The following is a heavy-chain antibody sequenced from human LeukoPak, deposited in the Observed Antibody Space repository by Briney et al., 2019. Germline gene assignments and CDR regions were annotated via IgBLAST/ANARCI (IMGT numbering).Heavy chain of an antibody. CDR2: IYYSGDT. CDR1: GGSFSGYY. Sequence: SETLSLTCAVYGGSFSGYYWSWIRQPPGKGLEWIGYIYYSGDTYYNASLKSRVTISVDTSKNQFSLKLSSVTAADTAVYYCAREVIGSGWFDPWGQGTLVTVSS. J-gene: IGHJ5*02. D-gene: IGHD3-22*01. CDR3: AREVIGSGWFDP. V-gene: IGHV4-30-4*08.